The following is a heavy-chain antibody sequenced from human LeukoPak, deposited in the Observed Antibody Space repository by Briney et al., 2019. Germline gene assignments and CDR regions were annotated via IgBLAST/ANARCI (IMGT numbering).Heavy chain of an antibody. CDR1: GSTVSDYS. J-gene: IGHJ4*02. Sequence: GGSLSLACAASGSTVSDYSMHWGRQAPGKGLVWVSRISSDGSSTSYADSVKGRFTVSRDNAKNTLYLQMNSLRAEDTAVYYCARDRRQQIDRCDYWGERPRVSVSS. CDR3: ARDRRQQIDRCDY. D-gene: IGHD6-13*01. CDR2: ISSDGSST. V-gene: IGHV3-74*01.